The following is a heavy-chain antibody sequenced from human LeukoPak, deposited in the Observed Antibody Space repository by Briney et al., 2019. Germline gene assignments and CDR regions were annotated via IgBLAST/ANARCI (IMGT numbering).Heavy chain of an antibody. CDR1: GGSISSGGYS. D-gene: IGHD3-22*01. CDR2: IYYSGST. V-gene: IGHV4-30-4*07. Sequence: SETLSLTCAVSGGSISSGGYSWSWIRQPPGKGLEWTGYIYYSGSTYYNPSLKSRVTISVDTSKNQFSLKLSSVTAADTAVYYCARAGYYYDSSGYYPNDAFDIWGQGTMVTVSS. J-gene: IGHJ3*02. CDR3: ARAGYYYDSSGYYPNDAFDI.